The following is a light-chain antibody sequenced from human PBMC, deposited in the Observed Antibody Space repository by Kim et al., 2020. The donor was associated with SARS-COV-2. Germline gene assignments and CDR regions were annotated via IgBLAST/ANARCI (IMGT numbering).Light chain of an antibody. CDR3: KSRDSSGNHLV. CDR2: AKN. V-gene: IGLV3-19*01. Sequence: ALGQTVSITCQGDSLRRYSASWYQHKPGQAPLLVISAKNNRPSGIPDRFSGSSSGNTASLTITGALAEDEGDYYCKSRDSSGNHLVFGGGTQLTVL. CDR1: SLRRYS. J-gene: IGLJ3*02.